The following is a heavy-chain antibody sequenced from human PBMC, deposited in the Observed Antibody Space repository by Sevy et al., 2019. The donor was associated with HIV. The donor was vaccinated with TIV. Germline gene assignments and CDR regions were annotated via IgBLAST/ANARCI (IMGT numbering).Heavy chain of an antibody. J-gene: IGHJ4*02. CDR2: INSDGRRT. CDR1: GFTFSTYW. Sequence: GGSLRLSCAASGFTFSTYWMHWVRQAPGKGLVWVSCINSDGRRTTYADSVTGRFTISRDNAKNTLYLQMNSLRAEDTAVYYCAREGNGDYPIDYWGQGTLVTVSS. V-gene: IGHV3-74*01. D-gene: IGHD4-17*01. CDR3: AREGNGDYPIDY.